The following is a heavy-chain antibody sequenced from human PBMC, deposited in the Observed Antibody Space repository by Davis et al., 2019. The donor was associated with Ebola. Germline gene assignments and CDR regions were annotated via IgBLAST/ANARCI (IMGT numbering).Heavy chain of an antibody. D-gene: IGHD4-17*01. J-gene: IGHJ2*01. Sequence: GESLKISCAASGFAFDDFGMSWVRQAPGRGLEWVAGINWNGASTGYAVSLKRRFTISRDNAKNSLYLQINSLRADDTALYHCARSDSGGNWYFDLWDRGTLVTVSS. V-gene: IGHV3-20*01. CDR1: GFAFDDFG. CDR3: ARSDSGGNWYFDL. CDR2: INWNGAST.